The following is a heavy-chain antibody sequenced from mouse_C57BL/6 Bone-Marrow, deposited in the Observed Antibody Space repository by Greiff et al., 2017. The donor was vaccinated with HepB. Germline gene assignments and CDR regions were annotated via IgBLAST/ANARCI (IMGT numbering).Heavy chain of an antibody. J-gene: IGHJ2*01. V-gene: IGHV1-50*01. CDR2: IDPSDSYT. CDR1: GYTFTSYW. Sequence: QVQLKQPGAELVKPGASVKLSCKASGYTFTSYWMQWVKQRPGQGLEWIGEIDPSDSYTNSNQKFKGKATLTVDTSSSTAYMQLSSLTSEDAAVYYCARVITTVGFDYWGQGTTLTVSS. D-gene: IGHD1-1*01. CDR3: ARVITTVGFDY.